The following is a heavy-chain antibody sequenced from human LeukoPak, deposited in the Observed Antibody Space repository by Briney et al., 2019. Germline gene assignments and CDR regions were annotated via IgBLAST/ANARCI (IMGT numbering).Heavy chain of an antibody. CDR2: INGDGSET. CDR3: ARVRMGDDFNPFDY. V-gene: IGHV3-74*01. CDR1: GFTSSSFW. D-gene: IGHD3-16*01. Sequence: GGSLRLSCAASGFTSSSFWIYWVRHAPGKGLVWVSRINGDGSETIYADSVKGRFTISRDNAKNTVYLQMNSLRAEDTAVYYCARVRMGDDFNPFDYWGQGTLVTVSS. J-gene: IGHJ4*02.